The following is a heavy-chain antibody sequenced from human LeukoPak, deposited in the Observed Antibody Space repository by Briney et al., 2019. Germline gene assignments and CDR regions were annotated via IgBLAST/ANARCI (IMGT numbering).Heavy chain of an antibody. V-gene: IGHV1-2*02. CDR3: ARTREGVWGSYSP. CDR1: GYSFTDYY. J-gene: IGHJ4*02. CDR2: INPKSGGT. Sequence: ASVKVSCKASGYSFTDYYIHWVRLAPGQGLEWMGWINPKSGGTHYAQKFQGRVSMTRDTSINTVHLELSSLKTNDTAVYYCARTREGVWGSYSPWGLGTLVTVSS. D-gene: IGHD3-16*01.